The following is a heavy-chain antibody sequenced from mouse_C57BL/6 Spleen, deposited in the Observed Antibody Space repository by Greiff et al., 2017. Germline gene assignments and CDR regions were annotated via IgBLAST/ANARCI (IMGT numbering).Heavy chain of an antibody. D-gene: IGHD1-1*01. J-gene: IGHJ1*03. V-gene: IGHV1-9*01. Sequence: QVQLQQSGAELMKPGASVKLSCKATGYTFTGYWLEWVKQRPGHGLEWIGEILPGSGSTNYNEKFKGKATFTADTSSNTAYMQLSRLTTEDSAIYYCARTGVFSTVIEGDWYFDGWGTGTTVTVSS. CDR2: ILPGSGST. CDR1: GYTFTGYW. CDR3: ARTGVFSTVIEGDWYFDG.